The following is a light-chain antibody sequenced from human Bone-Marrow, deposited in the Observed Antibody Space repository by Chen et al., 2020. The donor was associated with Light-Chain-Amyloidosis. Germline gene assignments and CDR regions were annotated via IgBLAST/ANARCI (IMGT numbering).Light chain of an antibody. V-gene: IGKV1-39*01. CDR1: QTIRNY. J-gene: IGKJ2*01. Sequence: DIQMTQSPSSLSASVGDRVTITCRANQTIRNYLHWYQQKPGKAPKLLIYTASRVRGGVPSRFSGSGSGTDFTLTINSLQPEDFATYYCQQSSSTFYAFGQGIKLE. CDR3: QQSSSTFYA. CDR2: TAS.